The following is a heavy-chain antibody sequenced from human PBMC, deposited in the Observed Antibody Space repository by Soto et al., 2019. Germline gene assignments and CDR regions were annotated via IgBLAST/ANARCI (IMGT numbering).Heavy chain of an antibody. D-gene: IGHD6-13*01. CDR1: GFTFSSYA. V-gene: IGHV3-33*01. CDR2: IWYDGSNK. J-gene: IGHJ4*02. CDR3: ARGIAAAGTEYYFDS. Sequence: QVQLVESGGGVVQPGRSLRLSCAASGFTFSSYAMHWVRQAPGKGLEWVALIWYDGSNKYYADSVKGRFTISRDNSKNTLYVQMNRLRAEDTAVYYCARGIAAAGTEYYFDSWGQGTLVTVSS.